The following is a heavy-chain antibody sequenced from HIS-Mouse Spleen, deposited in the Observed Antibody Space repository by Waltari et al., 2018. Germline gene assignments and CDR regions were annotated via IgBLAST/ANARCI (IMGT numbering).Heavy chain of an antibody. D-gene: IGHD6-13*01. CDR3: ARDLGVXDAFDI. CDR1: GGSISSSSYY. Sequence: QLQLQESGPGLVKPSETLSLTXTVSGGSISSSSYYWGWVRQPPGKGLEWIGSISYCXXPHXXXSLXSRXTITXXXSENQFXLXLSSVTXADTAVYYCARDLGVXDAFDIWGXXTMVXVSS. CDR2: ISYCXXP. V-gene: IGHV4-39*07. J-gene: IGHJ3*02.